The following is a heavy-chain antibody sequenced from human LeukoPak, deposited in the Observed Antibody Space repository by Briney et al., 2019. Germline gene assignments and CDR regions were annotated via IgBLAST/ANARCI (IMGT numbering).Heavy chain of an antibody. Sequence: SETLSLTCTVSGGSISSYYWSWIRQPPGKGLEWIGYIYYSGSTNYNPSLKSRVTISVDTSKNQFSLKLSPVTAADTAVYYCARALRVVITPGWYFDLWGRGTLVTVSS. CDR1: GGSISSYY. J-gene: IGHJ2*01. V-gene: IGHV4-59*01. CDR3: ARALRVVITPGWYFDL. CDR2: IYYSGST. D-gene: IGHD3-22*01.